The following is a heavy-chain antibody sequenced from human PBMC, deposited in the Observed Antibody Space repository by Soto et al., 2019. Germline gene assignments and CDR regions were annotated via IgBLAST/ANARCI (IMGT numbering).Heavy chain of an antibody. CDR1: GFTFSNYA. CDR2: ISGSAGST. D-gene: IGHD6-19*01. J-gene: IGHJ4*02. CDR3: ARRSSGWYFDY. V-gene: IGHV3-23*01. Sequence: EVQLLESGGGLVQPGGSLRLSCAAPGFTFSNYAMNWVRQAPGKGLGWVPVISGSAGSTYYADSVKGRFTISRDNAKNTLYLQMNSLRGEDTAVYYCARRSSGWYFDYWGQGTLVTVSS.